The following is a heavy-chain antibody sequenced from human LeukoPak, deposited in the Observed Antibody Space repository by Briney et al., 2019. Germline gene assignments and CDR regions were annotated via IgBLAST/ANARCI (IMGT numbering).Heavy chain of an antibody. CDR1: GFTISNYW. D-gene: IGHD4/OR15-4a*01. CDR3: ATGDYGVHGDY. Sequence: PGGSLRLSCAASGFTISNYWMTWVRQAPGKGLEWVAHINQDGNKKYYVDSVKGRFTIFRDNAKNSLYLQMNSLRAEDTAVYYCATGDYGVHGDYWGQGILVTVSS. J-gene: IGHJ4*02. CDR2: INQDGNKK. V-gene: IGHV3-7*03.